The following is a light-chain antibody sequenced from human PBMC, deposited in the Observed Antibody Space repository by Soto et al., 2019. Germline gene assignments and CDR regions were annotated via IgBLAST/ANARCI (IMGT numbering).Light chain of an antibody. CDR1: SSDVGGYNY. CDR2: EVS. Sequence: QSVLTQPPSASGSPGQSVTISCTGTSSDVGGYNYVSWYQQHPGKAPKLMIYEVSKRPSGVPDRFSGSKSGNTASLTVSGLQAEDEADYYCSSYAGSSNFDVFGTGTQLTVL. J-gene: IGLJ1*01. CDR3: SSYAGSSNFDV. V-gene: IGLV2-8*01.